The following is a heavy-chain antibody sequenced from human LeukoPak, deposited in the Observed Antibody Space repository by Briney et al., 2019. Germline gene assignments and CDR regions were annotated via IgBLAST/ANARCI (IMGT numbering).Heavy chain of an antibody. CDR2: IKQDGNEK. Sequence: GGSLRLSCATSGIIMTKYWMTWVRQVPGKGLEWVATIKQDGNEKYYVDSAKGRFTISRDNAKNSLYLQMNSLRADDTAVYYCARQDGVVVPAAIVSYYYYMDVWGKGTTVTVSS. CDR3: ARQDGVVVPAAIVSYYYYMDV. D-gene: IGHD2-2*02. CDR1: GIIMTKYW. J-gene: IGHJ6*03. V-gene: IGHV3-7*03.